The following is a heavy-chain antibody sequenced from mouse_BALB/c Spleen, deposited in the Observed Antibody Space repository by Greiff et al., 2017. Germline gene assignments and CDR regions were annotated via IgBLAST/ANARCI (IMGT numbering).Heavy chain of an antibody. CDR1: GFSLTSYG. Sequence: VKLMESGPSLVQPSECLSITCTASGFSLTSYGVHWVRQSPGKGLEWLGVIWSGGSTDDNAAFMPRLSITKDNSKSHVFFHMNSLQADDTAIYYCAKGGNDVDYWGQGTTLTVSS. CDR3: AKGGNDVDY. J-gene: IGHJ2*01. D-gene: IGHD2-2*01. V-gene: IGHV2-5-1*01. CDR2: IWSGGST.